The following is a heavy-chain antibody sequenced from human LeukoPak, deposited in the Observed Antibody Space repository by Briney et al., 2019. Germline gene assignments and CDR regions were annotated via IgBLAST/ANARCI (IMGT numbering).Heavy chain of an antibody. CDR1: GYTLTSYG. V-gene: IGHV1-18*04. D-gene: IGHD6-19*01. Sequence: GASVKVSCKASGYTLTSYGISWVREAPGQGLECRGWISANKGNTNYAQKLQGGDTMTTDTSTSTAYMELRSLRSDDTAVYYCARDAYTVAGTFDYWGQGTLVTVSS. CDR3: ARDAYTVAGTFDY. J-gene: IGHJ4*02. CDR2: ISANKGNT.